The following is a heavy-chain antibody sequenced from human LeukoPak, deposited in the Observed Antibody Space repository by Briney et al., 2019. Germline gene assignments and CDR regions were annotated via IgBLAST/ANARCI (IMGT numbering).Heavy chain of an antibody. CDR2: IHYSGST. J-gene: IGHJ5*02. CDR3: ARTGSAARVGWLQLFDWFDP. CDR1: GGSISSTNYY. V-gene: IGHV4-39*07. D-gene: IGHD5-24*01. Sequence: SETLSLTCTVSGGSISSTNYYWGWIRQPPGKGLEWIGSIHYSGSTYYNPSLKSRVTISVDTSKNQFSLKLSSVTAADTAVYYCARTGSAARVGWLQLFDWFDPWGRGTLVTVSS.